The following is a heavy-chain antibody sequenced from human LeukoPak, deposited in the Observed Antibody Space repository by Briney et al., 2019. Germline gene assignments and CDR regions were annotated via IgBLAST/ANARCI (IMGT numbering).Heavy chain of an antibody. Sequence: SETLSLTCTVSGGSISSYYWSWIRQPAGKGLEWIGRIYTSGSTNYNPSLKSRVTMSVDTSKNQFSLKLSSVTAADTAVYYCARYPAGLNYYYYYMDVWGKGTTVTVSS. V-gene: IGHV4-4*07. D-gene: IGHD3-10*01. J-gene: IGHJ6*03. CDR2: IYTSGST. CDR1: GGSISSYY. CDR3: ARYPAGLNYYYYYMDV.